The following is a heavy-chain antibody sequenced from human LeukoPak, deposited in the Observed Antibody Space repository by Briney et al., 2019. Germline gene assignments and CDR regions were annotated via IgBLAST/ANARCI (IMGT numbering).Heavy chain of an antibody. CDR1: GFTVSSNY. V-gene: IGHV3-74*01. D-gene: IGHD3-22*01. CDR2: INTDGSST. Sequence: GGSLRLSCAASGFTVSSNYMSWVRQAPGKGLVWVSRINTDGSSTSYADSVKGRFTISRDNAKNTLYLQMNSLRAEDTAVYYCVRESSGYYYFDYWGQGTLVTVSS. J-gene: IGHJ4*02. CDR3: VRESSGYYYFDY.